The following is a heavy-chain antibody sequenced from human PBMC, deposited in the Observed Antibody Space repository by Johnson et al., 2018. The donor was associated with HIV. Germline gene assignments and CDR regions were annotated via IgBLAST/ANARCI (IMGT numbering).Heavy chain of an antibody. D-gene: IGHD2-21*02. CDR2: IYSGGST. J-gene: IGHJ3*02. Sequence: VQLVESGGGLVQPGGSLRLSCAASGFTVSSNYMSWVRQAPGKGLEWVSVIYSGGSTYYADSVKGRFTISRDNSKNTLYLQMNSLRAEDTAVYYCAREGAFCGGDCPYAFDIWGQGTMVTVSS. CDR1: GFTVSSNY. CDR3: AREGAFCGGDCPYAFDI. V-gene: IGHV3-66*01.